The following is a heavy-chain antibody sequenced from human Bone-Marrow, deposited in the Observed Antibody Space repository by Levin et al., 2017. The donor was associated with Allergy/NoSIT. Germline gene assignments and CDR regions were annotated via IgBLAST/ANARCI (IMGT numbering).Heavy chain of an antibody. CDR1: GFTFSDFG. CDR2: VSSDGDRE. CDR3: ARGFSVLVSTIPFDY. J-gene: IGHJ4*02. Sequence: GGSLRLSCAASGFTFSDFGFHWVRQAPGKGLEWVAFVSSDGDREYYADSVKGRFTISRDSSNNTLYLQMNRLKSEDTGVYFCARGFSVLVSTIPFDYWGQGTLVTVSS. V-gene: IGHV3-30-3*01. D-gene: IGHD2-21*02.